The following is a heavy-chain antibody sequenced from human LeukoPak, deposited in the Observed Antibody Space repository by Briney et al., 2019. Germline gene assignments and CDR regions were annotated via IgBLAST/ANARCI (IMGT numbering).Heavy chain of an antibody. V-gene: IGHV4-61*02. D-gene: IGHD4-11*01. CDR1: GGSISSTNYS. J-gene: IGHJ4*02. CDR2: IYTSGST. CDR3: ARGPLYSNYVDY. Sequence: SETLYLTCTVPGGSISSTNYSWSWLRQPAGKGLEWIGRIYTSGSTNYSPSLKTRVTMSVDTSKNQFSLKLSSVTAADTAVYYCARGPLYSNYVDYWGQGTLVTVSS.